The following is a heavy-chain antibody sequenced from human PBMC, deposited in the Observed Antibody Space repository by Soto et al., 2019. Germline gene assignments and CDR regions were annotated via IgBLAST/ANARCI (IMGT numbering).Heavy chain of an antibody. J-gene: IGHJ3*02. Sequence: GSLRLSCAASGFTFSSYAMSWVRQAPGKGLEWVSAISGSGGSTYYADSVKGRFTISRDNSKNTLYLQMNSLRAEDTAVYYCAKGKITFGGVIAPDAFDIWGQGTMVTVSS. D-gene: IGHD3-16*02. CDR2: ISGSGGST. CDR3: AKGKITFGGVIAPDAFDI. CDR1: GFTFSSYA. V-gene: IGHV3-23*01.